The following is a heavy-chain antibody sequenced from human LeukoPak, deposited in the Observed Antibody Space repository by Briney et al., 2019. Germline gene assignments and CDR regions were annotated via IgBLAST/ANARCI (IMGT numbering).Heavy chain of an antibody. CDR1: GYTFTSYG. Sequence: SVKVSCKASGYTFTSYGISWVRQAPGQGLEWMGGIIPIFGTANYAQKFQGRVTITADESTSTAYMELSSLRSEDTAVYYCARHKMAVADNYYYYYGMDVWGQGTLVTVSS. J-gene: IGHJ6*02. CDR3: ARHKMAVADNYYYYYGMDV. CDR2: IIPIFGTA. V-gene: IGHV1-69*13. D-gene: IGHD6-19*01.